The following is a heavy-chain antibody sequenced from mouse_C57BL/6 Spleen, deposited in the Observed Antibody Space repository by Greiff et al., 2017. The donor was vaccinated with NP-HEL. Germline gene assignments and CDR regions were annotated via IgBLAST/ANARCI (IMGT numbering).Heavy chain of an antibody. Sequence: EVQLQQSGPELVKPGASVKMSCKASGYTFTDYNMHWVKQSHGKSLEWIGYINPNNGGTSYNQKFKGKATLTVNKSSSTAYMELRSLTSEDSAVYYCARRRDYGYDSWLAYWGQGTLVTVSA. CDR3: ARRRDYGYDSWLAY. J-gene: IGHJ3*01. CDR2: INPNNGGT. V-gene: IGHV1-22*01. D-gene: IGHD2-2*01. CDR1: GYTFTDYN.